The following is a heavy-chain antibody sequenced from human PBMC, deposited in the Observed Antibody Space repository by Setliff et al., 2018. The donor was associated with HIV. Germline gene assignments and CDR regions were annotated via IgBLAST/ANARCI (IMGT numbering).Heavy chain of an antibody. CDR3: ARGFSIGTIAY. J-gene: IGHJ4*02. CDR1: GGSFSAYH. D-gene: IGHD1-1*01. V-gene: IGHV4-34*01. CDR2: IHHGGGS. Sequence: SETLSLTCAVYGGSFSAYHWSWIRQTPGKGLEWVGDIHHGGGSNYNPSLKSRVAISVDTSKNQFSLNLTSVTAAGTAVYYCARGFSIGTIAYWGQGTLVTVSS.